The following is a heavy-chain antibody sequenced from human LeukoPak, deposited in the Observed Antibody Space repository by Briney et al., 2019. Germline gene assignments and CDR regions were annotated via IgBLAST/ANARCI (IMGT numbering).Heavy chain of an antibody. J-gene: IGHJ4*02. Sequence: GGSLRLSCTASGFTFSNHAMTWVRQAPGKGLEWVSSMSSGGTYIYYADSVRGRFTISRDSAKNSLYLVMNSLRAEDTATYYCARDWPTGASRVFVVQWGQGTLVTVSS. CDR1: GFTFSNHA. V-gene: IGHV3-21*01. D-gene: IGHD2-15*01. CDR2: MSSGGTYI. CDR3: ARDWPTGASRVFVVQ.